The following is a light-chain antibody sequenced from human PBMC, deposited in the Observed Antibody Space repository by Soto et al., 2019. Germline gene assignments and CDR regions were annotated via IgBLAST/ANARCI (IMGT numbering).Light chain of an antibody. CDR1: QSISTW. CDR2: KAS. J-gene: IGKJ1*01. V-gene: IGKV1-5*03. CDR3: NQYKSYTSGT. Sequence: DIQMTQSPSTLSASVGDRVTITCRASQSISTWLAWYQQKPGKAPNLLIYKASSLESGVPSRFSGSGSGTEFTLTISSLQPDDFATYYSNQYKSYTSGTFGQGTKVEIK.